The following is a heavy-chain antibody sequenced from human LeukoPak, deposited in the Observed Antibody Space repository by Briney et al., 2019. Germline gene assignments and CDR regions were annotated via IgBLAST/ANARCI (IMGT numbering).Heavy chain of an antibody. Sequence: SQTLSRTCTVSGGSISSGDYYWSWIRQPPGKGRERIGYIYYTGSTYYNPSLKSRVTISVDMSKNQFSLKLSSVTAADMAVYYCARGTCSGGNCYGWFDPWGQGTLVTVSS. CDR1: GGSISSGDYY. J-gene: IGHJ5*02. D-gene: IGHD2-15*01. V-gene: IGHV4-30-4*08. CDR2: IYYTGST. CDR3: ARGTCSGGNCYGWFDP.